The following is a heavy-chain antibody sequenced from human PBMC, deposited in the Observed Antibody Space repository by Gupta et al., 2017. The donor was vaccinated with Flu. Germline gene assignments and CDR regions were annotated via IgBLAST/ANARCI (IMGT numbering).Heavy chain of an antibody. V-gene: IGHV3-48*01. CDR3: ASYYYDSSGTHF. J-gene: IGHJ4*02. Sequence: VRQRPGKGLEWLSYISGSGTTISYADSVKGRFTISRDNAKNSLYLQMNSLRAEDTAVYYCASYYYDSSGTHFWGQGTLVTVSS. CDR2: ISGSGTTI. D-gene: IGHD3-22*01.